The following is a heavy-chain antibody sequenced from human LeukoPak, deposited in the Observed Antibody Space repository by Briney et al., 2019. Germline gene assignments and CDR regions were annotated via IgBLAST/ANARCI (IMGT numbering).Heavy chain of an antibody. Sequence: PSETLSLTCTVSGGSISSSSYYWGWIRQPPGKGLEWIGSIYYSGSTFYNPSLKSRVTISVDTSKNQFSLKLSSVTAADTSVYYCARHLPTPTWGQGTLVTVSS. CDR1: GGSISSSSYY. CDR2: IYYSGST. D-gene: IGHD4-17*01. J-gene: IGHJ4*02. V-gene: IGHV4-39*01. CDR3: ARHLPTPT.